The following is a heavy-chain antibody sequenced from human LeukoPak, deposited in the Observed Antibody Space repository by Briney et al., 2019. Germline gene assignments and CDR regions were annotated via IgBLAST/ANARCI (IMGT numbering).Heavy chain of an antibody. D-gene: IGHD3-22*01. V-gene: IGHV3-30*18. CDR2: ISYDGSNK. Sequence: PGGSLRLSCAASGFTFSSYGMHWVRQAPGKGLEWVAVISYDGSNKYYADSVKGRFTISRDNSKNTLYLQMNSLRAEDTAVYYCAKIGSNYYDSSGDPYGDAFDIWGQGTMVTVSS. J-gene: IGHJ3*02. CDR3: AKIGSNYYDSSGDPYGDAFDI. CDR1: GFTFSSYG.